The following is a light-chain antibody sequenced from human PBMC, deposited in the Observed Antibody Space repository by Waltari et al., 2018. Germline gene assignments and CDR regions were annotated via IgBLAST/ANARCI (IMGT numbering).Light chain of an antibody. V-gene: IGLV8-61*01. CDR1: SGSISTTSY. CDR2: NAN. J-gene: IGLJ3*02. Sequence: QTVVTQEPSLSVSPGGTVTLTCALSSGSISTTSYATWYQQSPGQAPRTLVYNANSRSSGVPERSSGSIRGNKAALTSTGAQADDESDYYCALYMGSGIWVFGGGTKLTVL. CDR3: ALYMGSGIWV.